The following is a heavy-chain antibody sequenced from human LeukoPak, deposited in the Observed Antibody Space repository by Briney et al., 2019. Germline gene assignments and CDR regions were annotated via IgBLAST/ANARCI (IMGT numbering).Heavy chain of an antibody. CDR2: IRYHGSDK. J-gene: IGHJ4*02. V-gene: IGHV3-30*02. D-gene: IGHD2-2*01. CDR3: ARSPTSWYFDY. Sequence: GGSLRLSCAASGFTFSGSGMHWVRQAPGKGLEWVAFIRYHGSDKYYADSVKGRFTISRDNSRNTLYLQMNSLRPEDTSVYFCARSPTSWYFDYWGQGTLVTVSS. CDR1: GFTFSGSG.